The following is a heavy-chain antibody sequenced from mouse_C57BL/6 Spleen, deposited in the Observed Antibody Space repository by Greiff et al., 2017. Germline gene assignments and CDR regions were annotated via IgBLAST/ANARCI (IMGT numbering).Heavy chain of an antibody. CDR2: IYPGDGDT. CDR3: ARGDGYRGFAY. Sequence: QVQLQQSGPELVKPGASVKISCKASGYAFSSSWMNWVKQRPGQGLEWIGRIYPGDGDTKYNGKFKGKDTLTADKSSSTAYMQLSSLTSEDSAVYFCARGDGYRGFAYWGQGTLVTVSA. V-gene: IGHV1-82*01. J-gene: IGHJ3*01. D-gene: IGHD2-2*01. CDR1: GYAFSSSW.